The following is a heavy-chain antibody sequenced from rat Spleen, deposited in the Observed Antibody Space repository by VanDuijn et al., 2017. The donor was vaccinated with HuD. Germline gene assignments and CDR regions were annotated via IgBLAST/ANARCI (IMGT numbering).Heavy chain of an antibody. Sequence: QVQLKESGPGLVQPSQTLSLSCTVSGFSLTTYHVSWVRQPPGKGLEWMGGIWGDGSTNYNSALKSRLCISRDTSTNQVFLKMISLQPEDTGTYYCGRPNQLGGYWYFDFWGPGIMVTVSS. V-gene: IGHV2-13*01. D-gene: IGHD3-4*01. J-gene: IGHJ1*01. CDR1: GFSLTTYH. CDR2: IWGDGST. CDR3: GRPNQLGGYWYFDF.